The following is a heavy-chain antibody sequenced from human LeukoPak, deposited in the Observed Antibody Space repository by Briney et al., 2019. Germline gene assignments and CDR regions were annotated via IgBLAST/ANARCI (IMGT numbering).Heavy chain of an antibody. CDR3: ARKLRLGGNWFDP. CDR1: GGTFTSYA. D-gene: IGHD1-26*01. Sequence: ASVKVSCKTSGGTFTSYAITWVRQAPGQGLEWMGKIIPISGTTNYAQKFQGRVTFTADESTSTPYMELSSLRSEDTALYYCARKLRLGGNWFDPWGQGTLVTVSS. J-gene: IGHJ5*02. CDR2: IIPISGTT. V-gene: IGHV1-69*13.